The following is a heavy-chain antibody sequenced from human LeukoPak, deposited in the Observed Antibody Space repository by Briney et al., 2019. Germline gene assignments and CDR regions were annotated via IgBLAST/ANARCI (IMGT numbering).Heavy chain of an antibody. CDR1: GFTFNSYW. CDR2: IKEDGSEK. Sequence: GGSLRLSCAASGFTFNSYWMSWVRQAPGRGLEWVANIKEDGSEKDYVASVKGRFTISRDNTKNSLYLQMNSLRAEDAAVYYCARDGPRLQEIYWGQGTLVTVSS. V-gene: IGHV3-7*01. J-gene: IGHJ4*02. D-gene: IGHD5-24*01. CDR3: ARDGPRLQEIY.